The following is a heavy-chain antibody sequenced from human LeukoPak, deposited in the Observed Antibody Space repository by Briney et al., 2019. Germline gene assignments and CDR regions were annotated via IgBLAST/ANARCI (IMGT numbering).Heavy chain of an antibody. Sequence: SVTVSFKASGGTFSSYAISWVRQAPGQGLEGMGRIIPILGIANYAQKFQGRVTITADKSTSTAYMELSSLRSEDTAVYYCARDGITMVRGAISKLDYWGQGTLVTVSS. V-gene: IGHV1-69*04. J-gene: IGHJ4*02. CDR1: GGTFSSYA. D-gene: IGHD3-10*01. CDR2: IIPILGIA. CDR3: ARDGITMVRGAISKLDY.